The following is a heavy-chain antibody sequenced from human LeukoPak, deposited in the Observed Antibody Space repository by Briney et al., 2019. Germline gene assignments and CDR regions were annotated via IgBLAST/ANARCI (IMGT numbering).Heavy chain of an antibody. CDR3: ARKASSFSPLDY. V-gene: IGHV3-66*02. CDR2: IYSGGTT. D-gene: IGHD3-3*02. Sequence: GGSLRLSCAASGFTGSNNYMSWLRHAPGKGLEGVSVIYSGGTTYYADSVKGRFTISRNNSRNTLYLQMNRLRAEDTAVYYCARKASSFSPLDYWGQGTLVTVSS. CDR1: GFTGSNNY. J-gene: IGHJ4*02.